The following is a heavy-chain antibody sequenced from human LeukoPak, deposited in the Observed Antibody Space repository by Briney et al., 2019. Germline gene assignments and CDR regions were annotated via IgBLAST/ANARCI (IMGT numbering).Heavy chain of an antibody. D-gene: IGHD5-18*01. CDR3: ARMTAFVDTAMDKTKYYFDY. CDR1: GGTFSSYA. J-gene: IGHJ4*02. V-gene: IGHV1-69*13. Sequence: ASVKVSCKASGGTFSSYAISWVRQAPGQGLEWMGGIIPIFGTANYAQKFQGRVTITADESTSTAYMELSSLRSEDTAVYYCARMTAFVDTAMDKTKYYFDYWGQGTLVTVSS. CDR2: IIPIFGTA.